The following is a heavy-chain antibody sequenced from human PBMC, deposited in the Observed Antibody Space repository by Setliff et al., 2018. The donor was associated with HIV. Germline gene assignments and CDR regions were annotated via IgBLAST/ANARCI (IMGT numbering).Heavy chain of an antibody. CDR1: GGSLISGGYY. CDR2: VYYTGKT. D-gene: IGHD4-4*01. V-gene: IGHV4-31*03. Sequence: SETLSLTCSVSGGSLISGGYYWSWIRQHPGKGLEWIGYVYYTGKTYYNPSLESRISMSVDTSKNQFSLKLTSVTAADTAIYYCARDLTSNSNCFEPWGQGTQVTVAS. J-gene: IGHJ5*02. CDR3: ARDLTSNSNCFEP.